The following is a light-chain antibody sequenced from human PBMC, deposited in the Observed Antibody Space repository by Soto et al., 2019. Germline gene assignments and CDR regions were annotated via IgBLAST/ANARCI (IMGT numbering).Light chain of an antibody. Sequence: EIVMTQSPATLSVSPGERATLSCRASQSVSSNLAWYQQKPGQAPRLLIYGASTRATGIPARFSGSGSGTDFTLTIRSLQSEDFAVYYCQQYNNWPQTFGQGTRLEIK. J-gene: IGKJ5*01. CDR1: QSVSSN. V-gene: IGKV3-15*01. CDR2: GAS. CDR3: QQYNNWPQT.